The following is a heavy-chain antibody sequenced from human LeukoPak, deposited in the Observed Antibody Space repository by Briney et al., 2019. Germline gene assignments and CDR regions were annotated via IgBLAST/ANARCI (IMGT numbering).Heavy chain of an antibody. CDR3: ARAMVRGAQNYYYYYYMDV. Sequence: SETLSLTCAVYGGSFSGYYWSWIRQPPGKGLEWIGEINHSGSTNYNPSLKSRVTISVDTSKNQFSPKLSSVTAADTAVYYCARAMVRGAQNYYYYYYMDVWGKGTTVTVSS. J-gene: IGHJ6*03. CDR1: GGSFSGYY. V-gene: IGHV4-34*01. CDR2: INHSGST. D-gene: IGHD3-10*01.